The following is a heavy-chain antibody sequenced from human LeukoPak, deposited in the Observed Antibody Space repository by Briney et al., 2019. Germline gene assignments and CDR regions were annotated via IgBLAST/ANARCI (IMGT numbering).Heavy chain of an antibody. Sequence: PGGSLRLSCAASGFTFSDAWLSWVRQAPGKGLEWVGRIKSKTDGETIDYAAPVKGRFTISRDDSEKTLYLHMNTLKTEDTAVYYCTTEGRGYWGQGTLVTVSS. CDR3: TTEGRGY. CDR1: GFTFSDAW. V-gene: IGHV3-15*01. J-gene: IGHJ4*02. CDR2: IKSKTDGETI.